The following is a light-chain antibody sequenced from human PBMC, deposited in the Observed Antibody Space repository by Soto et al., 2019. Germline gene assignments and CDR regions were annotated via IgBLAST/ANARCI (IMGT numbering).Light chain of an antibody. CDR3: QQSYNTPRT. Sequence: DIQMTQSPSSLSASVGDRVTISCVASQTITRYLPWYRQKPGKAPELLIHTASTLQSGVPSSFSGSGSGTDFTLTITSLQPEDFATYYCQQSYNTPRTFGQGTKVDIK. CDR2: TAS. J-gene: IGKJ1*01. V-gene: IGKV1-39*01. CDR1: QTITRY.